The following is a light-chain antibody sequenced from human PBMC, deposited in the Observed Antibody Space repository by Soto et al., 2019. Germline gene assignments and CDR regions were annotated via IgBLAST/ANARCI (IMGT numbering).Light chain of an antibody. CDR1: QSLSRN. CDR2: GAS. CDR3: QHYNDWPPAFT. V-gene: IGKV3-15*01. J-gene: IGKJ3*01. Sequence: EIVMTQSPATLSVSPGERATLSCRASQSLSRNLAWYQQKPGQAPRLLIYGASTRASGIPARFSGSGSGTEVTLTSSSPQSEDFALYYCQHYNDWPPAFTFGPGTKVDL.